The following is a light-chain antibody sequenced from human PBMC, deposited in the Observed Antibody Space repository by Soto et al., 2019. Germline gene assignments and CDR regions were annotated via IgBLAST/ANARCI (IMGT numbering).Light chain of an antibody. CDR1: QNIRNW. J-gene: IGKJ5*01. V-gene: IGKV1-5*01. CDR2: DAS. Sequence: DIQMTQSPSTLSASVGDSVTITCRASQNIRNWLAWYQQKPGKATNPLIYDASSLKSGVPARFSGRGAVTEFTLTISSLQPDDFATYYCQQYNTYATFGQGTRLEIK. CDR3: QQYNTYAT.